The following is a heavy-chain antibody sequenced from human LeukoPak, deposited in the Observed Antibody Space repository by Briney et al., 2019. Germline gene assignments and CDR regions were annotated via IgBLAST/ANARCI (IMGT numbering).Heavy chain of an antibody. V-gene: IGHV3-74*01. Sequence: GGSLRLSCAVSGFTFRTYWMHWVPQVPGKGLVWGSRINEDGSITNYADSVTGRFRISRDNAENTLYLQMNSLRAEDTAVYYCGRDLGGRSGLWGQGTLVTVSS. CDR1: GFTFRTYW. J-gene: IGHJ4*02. CDR3: GRDLGGRSGL. CDR2: INEDGSIT. D-gene: IGHD1-26*01.